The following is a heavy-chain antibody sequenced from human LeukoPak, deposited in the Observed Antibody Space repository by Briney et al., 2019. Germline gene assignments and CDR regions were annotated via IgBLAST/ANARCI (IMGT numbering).Heavy chain of an antibody. Sequence: GGSLRLSCAASGFTFSSYGMHWVRQAPGKGLEWVAVISYDGSNKYYADSVKGRFTISRDNSKNTLYLQMNSLRAEDTAVYYCAKDREAVAVNAFDIWGQGTMVTVSS. D-gene: IGHD6-19*01. V-gene: IGHV3-30*18. CDR2: ISYDGSNK. CDR1: GFTFSSYG. J-gene: IGHJ3*02. CDR3: AKDREAVAVNAFDI.